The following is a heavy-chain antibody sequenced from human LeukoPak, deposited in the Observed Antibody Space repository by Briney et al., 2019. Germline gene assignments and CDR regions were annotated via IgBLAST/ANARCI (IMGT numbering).Heavy chain of an antibody. Sequence: GGSLRLSCAASGFIVSDHYMDWVRQAPGKGLEWVGRTRNKPNSYTTEYAASVKGRFTISRDTSKNTLYLQMNSLRAEDAAVYYCTTSDNGDQFNYWGQGTLVTVSS. V-gene: IGHV3-72*01. CDR2: TRNKPNSYTT. CDR1: GFIVSDHY. CDR3: TTSDNGDQFNY. D-gene: IGHD4-17*01. J-gene: IGHJ4*02.